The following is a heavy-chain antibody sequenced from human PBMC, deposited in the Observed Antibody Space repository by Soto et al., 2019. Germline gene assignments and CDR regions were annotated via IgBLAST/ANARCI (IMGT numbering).Heavy chain of an antibody. J-gene: IGHJ4*02. V-gene: IGHV4-59*12. D-gene: IGHD3-22*01. CDR3: ARETYGISGYYVPPHYFDY. CDR2: IYYSGST. CDR1: GGSISSYY. Sequence: SETLSLTCTVSGGSISSYYWSWIRQPPGKGLEWIGYIYYSGSTNYNPSLKSRVTISVDTSKNQFSLKLSSVTAADTAVYYCARETYGISGYYVPPHYFDYWGQGSQVTVSS.